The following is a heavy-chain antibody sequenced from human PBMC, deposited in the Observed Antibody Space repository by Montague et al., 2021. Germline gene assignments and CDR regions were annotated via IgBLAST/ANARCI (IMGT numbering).Heavy chain of an antibody. Sequence: ILSLTCDVSGGAISSEGYYWSWIRQHPGKGLEWIGYIYSSGSTYYSPSLESRITISVDTSQNQFSLRLTSVTAADTAVYFCASGNDYSGNCFDYWGQGTLVTVSA. V-gene: IGHV4-31*11. CDR1: GGAISSEGYY. J-gene: IGHJ4*02. D-gene: IGHD4-23*01. CDR3: ASGNDYSGNCFDY. CDR2: IYSSGST.